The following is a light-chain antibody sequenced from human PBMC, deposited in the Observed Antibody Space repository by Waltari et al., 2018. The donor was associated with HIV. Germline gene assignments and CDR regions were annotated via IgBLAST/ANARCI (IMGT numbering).Light chain of an antibody. V-gene: IGLV2-14*01. Sequence: QSALTQPASVSGSPGKSITISCIGSSSDIGAYNFVSWYQQRPGKAPKLMIYEVSDRPSGSANRFSGSKSGITASLTISGLHADDEADYYCASYTRSGILLFGGGTRLTVL. CDR2: EVS. J-gene: IGLJ2*01. CDR1: SSDIGAYNF. CDR3: ASYTRSGILL.